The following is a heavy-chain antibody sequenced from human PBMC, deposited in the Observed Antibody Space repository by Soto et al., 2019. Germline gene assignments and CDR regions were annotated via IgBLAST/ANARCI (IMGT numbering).Heavy chain of an antibody. CDR2: INHSGST. CDR1: GGSFSGYY. Sequence: NPSETLSLTCAVYGGSFSGYYWSWIRQPPGKGLEWIGEINHSGSTNYNPSLKSRVTISVDTSKNQFSLKLSSVTAADTAVYYCARAGTSGYYGMDVWGQGTTVTVSS. J-gene: IGHJ6*02. CDR3: ARAGTSGYYGMDV. V-gene: IGHV4-34*01. D-gene: IGHD3-10*01.